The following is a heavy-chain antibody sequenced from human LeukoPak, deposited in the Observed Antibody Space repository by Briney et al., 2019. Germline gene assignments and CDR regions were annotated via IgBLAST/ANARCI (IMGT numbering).Heavy chain of an antibody. CDR3: ARDQDFWSGSHDY. V-gene: IGHV4-59*01. CDR1: GGSISSYY. J-gene: IGHJ4*02. Sequence: PSETLSLTCTVSGGSISSYYWSWIRQPPGKGLEWIGYIYYSGSTNYNPSLKSRVTISVDTSKNQFSLKLSSVTAADTAVYYCARDQDFWSGSHDYWGQGTLVTVSS. CDR2: IYYSGST. D-gene: IGHD3-3*01.